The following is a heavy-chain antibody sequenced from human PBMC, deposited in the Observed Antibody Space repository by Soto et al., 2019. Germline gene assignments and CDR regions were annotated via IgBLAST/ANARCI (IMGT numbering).Heavy chain of an antibody. CDR1: GFSLNTTAVG. V-gene: IGHV2-5*02. J-gene: IGHJ3*02. Sequence: AGPTLGNPTQTLTLTCTFSGFSLNTTAVGVVWIRQPPGKALGWLALIYWDNDKRYNPSLKNRLTLTKDTYKRKVVLKMTKMDPVHTDTFCCAHSKGDDYVWGRYKDGFDIWRQGTMVTVS. CDR2: IYWDNDK. D-gene: IGHD3-16*01. CDR3: AHSKGDDYVWGRYKDGFDI.